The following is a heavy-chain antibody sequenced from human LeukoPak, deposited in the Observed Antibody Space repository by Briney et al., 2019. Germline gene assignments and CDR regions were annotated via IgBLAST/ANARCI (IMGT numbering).Heavy chain of an antibody. J-gene: IGHJ4*02. CDR1: GYTFTSYG. V-gene: IGHV1-18*01. CDR3: ARAAYYYDSSGYYR. D-gene: IGHD3-22*01. Sequence: ASVKLSCKASGYTFTSYGISWVRQPPGQGLEWMGWSSAYNGNTNYAQKLQGRVTMTTDTYTSTAYMELRSLRSDDTAVYYCARAAYYYDSSGYYRWGQGTLVSVSS. CDR2: SSAYNGNT.